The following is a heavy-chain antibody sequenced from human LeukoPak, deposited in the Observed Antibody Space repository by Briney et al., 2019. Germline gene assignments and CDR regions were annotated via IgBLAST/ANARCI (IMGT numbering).Heavy chain of an antibody. CDR3: ARLAVQGWFDP. CDR1: GYSISSGYY. D-gene: IGHD6-13*01. J-gene: IGHJ5*02. CDR2: IYHSGST. Sequence: PSETLSLTCAVSGYSISSGYYWGWIRQPPRKGLEWIGSIYHSGSTYYNPSLKSRVTISVDTSKNQFSLKLSSVTAADTAVYYCARLAVQGWFDPWGQGTLVTVSS. V-gene: IGHV4-38-2*01.